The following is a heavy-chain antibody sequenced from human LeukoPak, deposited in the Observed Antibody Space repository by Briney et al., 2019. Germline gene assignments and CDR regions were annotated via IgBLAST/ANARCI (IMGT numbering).Heavy chain of an antibody. D-gene: IGHD3-10*01. CDR2: IGPSSGDI. J-gene: IGHJ5*02. V-gene: IGHV3-21*01. CDR3: ARDRGARGRGLA. CDR1: GFTFRIYS. Sequence: GGSLRLSCAASGFTFRIYSMNWVRQAPGTGLEWVSSIGPSSGDIYYADSVKGRFTISRDNDKNSLYLQMNSLRAEDMAVYYCARDRGARGRGLAWGQGTQVTVSS.